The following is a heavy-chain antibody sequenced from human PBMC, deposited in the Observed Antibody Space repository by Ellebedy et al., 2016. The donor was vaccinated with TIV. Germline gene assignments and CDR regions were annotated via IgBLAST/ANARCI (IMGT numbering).Heavy chain of an antibody. CDR1: GYTFTGYY. J-gene: IGHJ2*01. D-gene: IGHD6-19*01. Sequence: ASVKVSCKASGYTFTGYYMHWVRQAPGQGLEWMGWINPNSGGTNYAQKFQGRVTMTRDTSISTAYMELSRLRSDDTAVYYCARDQWRGADWYFDLWGRGTLVTVSS. CDR3: ARDQWRGADWYFDL. CDR2: INPNSGGT. V-gene: IGHV1-2*02.